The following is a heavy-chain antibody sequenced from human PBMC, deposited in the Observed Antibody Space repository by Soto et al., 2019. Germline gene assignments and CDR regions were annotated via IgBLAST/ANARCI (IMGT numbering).Heavy chain of an antibody. D-gene: IGHD6-13*01. CDR1: GFTFSSYV. J-gene: IGHJ1*01. CDR2: ISGSGGST. CDR3: AKDRPAAANLEYFQH. V-gene: IGHV3-23*01. Sequence: GGSLRLSCAASGFTFSSYVMSWVRQAPGKGLEGVSAISGSGGSTYYADSVKGRFTISRDNSKNTLYLQMNSLRAEDTAVYYCAKDRPAAANLEYFQHWGQGTLVTVSS.